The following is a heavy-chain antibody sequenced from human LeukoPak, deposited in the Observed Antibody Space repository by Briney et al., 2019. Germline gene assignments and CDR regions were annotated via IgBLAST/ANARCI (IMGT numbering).Heavy chain of an antibody. CDR3: ARDNCSSTSCYYFDY. D-gene: IGHD2-2*01. J-gene: IGHJ4*02. CDR1: GFTFNTYT. Sequence: GGSLRLSCAASGFTFNTYTMNWVRQAPGKGLEWVSSISSSSSYIYYADSVKGRFTISRDNAKNSLYLQMNSLRAEDTAVYYCARDNCSSTSCYYFDYWGQGTLVTVSS. CDR2: ISSSSSYI. V-gene: IGHV3-21*01.